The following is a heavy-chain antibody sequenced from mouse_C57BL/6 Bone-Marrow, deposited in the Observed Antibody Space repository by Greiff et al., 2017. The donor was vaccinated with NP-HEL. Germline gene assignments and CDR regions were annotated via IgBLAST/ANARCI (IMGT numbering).Heavy chain of an antibody. Sequence: VQLQRSGAELARPGASVKLSCKASGYTFTSYGISWVKQRTGQGLEWIGEIYPRSGNTYYNEKFKGKATLTADKSSSTAYMELRSLTSEDSAVYFCARKGDGKEDWYFDVWGTGTTVTVSS. CDR1: GYTFTSYG. J-gene: IGHJ1*03. V-gene: IGHV1-81*01. CDR3: ARKGDGKEDWYFDV. CDR2: IYPRSGNT. D-gene: IGHD2-1*01.